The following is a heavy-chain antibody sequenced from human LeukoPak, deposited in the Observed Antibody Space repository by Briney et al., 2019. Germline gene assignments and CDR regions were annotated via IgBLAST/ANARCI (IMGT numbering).Heavy chain of an antibody. D-gene: IGHD6-19*01. CDR3: ARLRPGIAVAAHEGAFDI. Sequence: GESLKISRKGSGYSFTSYWIGWGRQIPGKGLEWMGILYPGDSDTRYSPSFEGPVTISADKSISTAYLQWSSLKASDTAMYDCARLRPGIAVAAHEGAFDIWGQGTMVTVSS. CDR2: LYPGDSDT. CDR1: GYSFTSYW. J-gene: IGHJ3*02. V-gene: IGHV5-51*01.